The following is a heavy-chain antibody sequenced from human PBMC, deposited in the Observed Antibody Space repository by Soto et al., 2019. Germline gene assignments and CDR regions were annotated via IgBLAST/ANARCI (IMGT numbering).Heavy chain of an antibody. CDR1: GGSISSAGYC. V-gene: IGHV4-31*03. CDR2: IYYNGST. J-gene: IGHJ4*02. CDR3: AREVIAVAGIPDY. Sequence: QVQLQESGPGLVRPSQTLSLTCTVSGGSISSAGYCWSWIRQHPGKALEWMGYIYYNGSTYSNPSIRSRLTISVDTSLNQFSLRLSSVTAADTAVYYCAREVIAVAGIPDYWGQGTLVTVSS. D-gene: IGHD6-19*01.